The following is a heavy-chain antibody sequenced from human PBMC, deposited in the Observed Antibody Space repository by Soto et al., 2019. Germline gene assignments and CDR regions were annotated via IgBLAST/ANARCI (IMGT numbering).Heavy chain of an antibody. V-gene: IGHV3-23*01. D-gene: IGHD2-15*01. J-gene: IGHJ1*01. CDR1: GFTFSSYA. Sequence: SCAASGFTFSSYAMSWVRQAPGKGLEWVSAISGSGGSTYYADSVKGRFTISRDNSKNTLYLQMNSLRAEDTAVYYCAKDWDCSGGSCYDAEYFQHWGQGTLVTV. CDR3: AKDWDCSGGSCYDAEYFQH. CDR2: ISGSGGST.